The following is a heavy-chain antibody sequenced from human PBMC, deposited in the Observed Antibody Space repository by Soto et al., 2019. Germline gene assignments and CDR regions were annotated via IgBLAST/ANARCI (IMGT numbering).Heavy chain of an antibody. CDR2: ISGSGGNT. CDR3: AARMRGYYFDY. Sequence: GSLRLSCAVSGFTFSNYAMSWVRQAPGKGLEWVSGISGSGGNTDYADSVNGRFTISRDNSKNTLYLQMNSLRAEDTAVYYCAARMRGYYFDYWGQGSLVTVSS. D-gene: IGHD2-15*01. J-gene: IGHJ4*02. CDR1: GFTFSNYA. V-gene: IGHV3-23*01.